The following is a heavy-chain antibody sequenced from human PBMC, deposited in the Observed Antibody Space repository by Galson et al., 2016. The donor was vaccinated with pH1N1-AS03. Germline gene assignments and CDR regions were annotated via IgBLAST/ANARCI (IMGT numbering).Heavy chain of an antibody. Sequence: SETLSLTCSVSGVSSDSQYWSWLRQSPGKGLEWIGYIYYSGRTDYNPSFESRVTISVDTSKNHVSLPLRSVTAADTAVYYCAKAPLDGDYVLDYWGPGTLVTVSS. V-gene: IGHV4-59*08. CDR1: GVSSDSQY. J-gene: IGHJ4*02. CDR3: AKAPLDGDYVLDY. D-gene: IGHD4-17*01. CDR2: IYYSGRT.